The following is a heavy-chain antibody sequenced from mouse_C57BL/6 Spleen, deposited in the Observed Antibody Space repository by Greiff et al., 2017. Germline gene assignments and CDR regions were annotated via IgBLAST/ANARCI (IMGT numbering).Heavy chain of an antibody. V-gene: IGHV1-82*01. J-gene: IGHJ1*03. D-gene: IGHD2-1*01. Sequence: VQLQQSGPELVKPGASVKISCKASGYAFSSSWMNWVKQRPGKGLEWIGRIYPGDGDTNYNGKFKGQATLTADKSSSTAYMELRSLTSEDSAVDFCARGIYGNYGYFDVWGTGTTVTVSS. CDR3: ARGIYGNYGYFDV. CDR2: IYPGDGDT. CDR1: GYAFSSSW.